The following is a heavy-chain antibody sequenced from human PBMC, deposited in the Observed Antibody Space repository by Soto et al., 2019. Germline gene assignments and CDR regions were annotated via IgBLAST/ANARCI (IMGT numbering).Heavy chain of an antibody. J-gene: IGHJ4*02. CDR1: GGSISSSSYY. D-gene: IGHD3-10*01. Sequence: SETLSLTCTVSGGSISSSSYYWGWIRQPPGKGLEWIGSIYYSGSTYYNPSLKSRVTISVDTSKNQFSLKLSSVTAADTAVYYCARQPFGSGSYFRIDYWGQGTLVTVSS. CDR3: ARQPFGSGSYFRIDY. CDR2: IYYSGST. V-gene: IGHV4-39*01.